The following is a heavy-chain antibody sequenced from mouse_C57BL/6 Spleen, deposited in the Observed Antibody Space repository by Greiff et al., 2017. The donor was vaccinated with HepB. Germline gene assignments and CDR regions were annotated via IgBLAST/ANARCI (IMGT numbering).Heavy chain of an antibody. CDR3: AVVARVLLDY. V-gene: IGHV1-26*01. Sequence: EVQLQQSGPELVKPGASVKISCKASGYTFTDYYMNWVKQSHGKSLEWIGDINPNNGGTSYNQKFKGKATLTVDKSSSTAYMELRSLTSEDSAVYYCAVVARVLLDYWGQGTTLTVSS. CDR2: INPNNGGT. CDR1: GYTFTDYY. J-gene: IGHJ2*01. D-gene: IGHD1-1*01.